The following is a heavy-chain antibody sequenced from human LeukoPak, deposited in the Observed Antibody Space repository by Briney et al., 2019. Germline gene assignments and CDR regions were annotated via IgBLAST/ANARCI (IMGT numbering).Heavy chain of an antibody. CDR2: IYYSGST. CDR3: ARQGYCSSTSCYRNAEYFQH. V-gene: IGHV4-39*01. D-gene: IGHD2-2*02. J-gene: IGHJ1*01. Sequence: ETLSLTCTVSGGSISSSSYYWGWIRQPPGKGLEWIGSIYYSGSTYYNPSLKSRVTISVDTSKNQFSLKLSSVTAADTAVYYCARQGYCSSTSCYRNAEYFQHWGQGTLVTVSS. CDR1: GGSISSSSYY.